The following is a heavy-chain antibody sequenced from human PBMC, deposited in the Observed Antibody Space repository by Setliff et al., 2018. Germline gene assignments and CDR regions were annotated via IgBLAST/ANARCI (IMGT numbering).Heavy chain of an antibody. J-gene: IGHJ4*02. Sequence: LSLTCTVSGGSISSSSYYWGWIRQPPGKGLEWIGSIYYSGSTYYNPSLKSRVTMSVDTSKNQFSLKLSSVTAADTAVYYCARQGTYCDGGGGSCFPPNYWGQGTLVTVSS. V-gene: IGHV4-39*01. D-gene: IGHD2-15*01. CDR2: IYYSGST. CDR1: GGSISSSSYY. CDR3: ARQGTYCDGGGGSCFPPNY.